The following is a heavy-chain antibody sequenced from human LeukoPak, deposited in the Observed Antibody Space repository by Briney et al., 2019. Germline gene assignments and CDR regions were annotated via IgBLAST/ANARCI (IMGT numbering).Heavy chain of an antibody. J-gene: IGHJ4*02. CDR2: ISGSGGST. V-gene: IGHV3-23*01. CDR1: GFIFSSYA. Sequence: PGGSLRLSCAASGFIFSSYAMSWVRQAPGKGLEWVSAISGSGGSTYYADSVKGRFTVSRDNSRNTLYLQMNSLRAEDTAVYYCAKVDGYNVGYWGQGTLVTVSS. CDR3: AKVDGYNVGY. D-gene: IGHD5-24*01.